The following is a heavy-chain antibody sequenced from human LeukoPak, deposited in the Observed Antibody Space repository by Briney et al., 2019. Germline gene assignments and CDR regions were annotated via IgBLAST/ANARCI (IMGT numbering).Heavy chain of an antibody. Sequence: SETLSLTCTVSGYSISSGYYCGWIRRPPGKGLEWIRSIYHSGSTYYNPSLKSRVTISVDTSKNQFSLKLSSVTAADTAVYYCARVGPYCSSTSCYPAYFDYWGQGTLVTVSS. V-gene: IGHV4-38-2*02. CDR1: GYSISSGYY. CDR2: IYHSGST. CDR3: ARVGPYCSSTSCYPAYFDY. D-gene: IGHD2-2*01. J-gene: IGHJ4*02.